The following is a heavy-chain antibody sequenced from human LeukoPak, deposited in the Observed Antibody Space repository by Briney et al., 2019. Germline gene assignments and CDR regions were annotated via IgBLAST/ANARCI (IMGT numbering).Heavy chain of an antibody. Sequence: KPSETLSLTCTVSGGSISISSYYWGWIRQPPGKGLEWIGEINHSGSTNYNPSLKSRVTISVDTSKNQFSLKLSSVTAADTAVYYCARQYCSSTSCFGMYYFDYWGQGTLVTVSS. V-gene: IGHV4-39*07. CDR1: GGSISISSYY. CDR3: ARQYCSSTSCFGMYYFDY. D-gene: IGHD2-2*01. CDR2: INHSGST. J-gene: IGHJ4*02.